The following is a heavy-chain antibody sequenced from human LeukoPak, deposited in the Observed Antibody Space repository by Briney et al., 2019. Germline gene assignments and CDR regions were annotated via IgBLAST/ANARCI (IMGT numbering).Heavy chain of an antibody. D-gene: IGHD2-21*01. CDR2: ISGSDNSI. Sequence: GGSLRLSCAASGFTFSDYYMSWIRQAPGKGLEWVSYISGSDNSIYYAGSVKGRFTISRDNAKNSLYLQLNSLRTEDTAVYFCARTLWPYDAFDIWGQGTMVTVSS. CDR3: ARTLWPYDAFDI. CDR1: GFTFSDYY. J-gene: IGHJ3*02. V-gene: IGHV3-11*04.